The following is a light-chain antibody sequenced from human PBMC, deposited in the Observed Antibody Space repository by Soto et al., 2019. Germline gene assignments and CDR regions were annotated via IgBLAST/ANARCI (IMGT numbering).Light chain of an antibody. Sequence: EIVLTQSPGTLSLSPGERATLSCRASQSVSSSYLAWYQQKPGQAPRLLIYDASNRAAGIPARFSGSGSGTDFILTISRLEPEDFAVYYCQQRSNWPPELTFGQGTRLEIK. CDR3: QQRSNWPPELT. CDR2: DAS. J-gene: IGKJ5*01. CDR1: QSVSSSY. V-gene: IGKV3D-20*02.